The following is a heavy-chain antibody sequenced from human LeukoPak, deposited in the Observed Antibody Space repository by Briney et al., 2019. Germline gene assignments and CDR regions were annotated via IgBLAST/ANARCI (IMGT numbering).Heavy chain of an antibody. D-gene: IGHD2-2*01. V-gene: IGHV4-34*01. Sequence: PSETLSLTCAVYGGSFSGYYWSWIRQPPGKGLEWIGEINHSGSTNYNPSLKSRVTISVDTFKNQFSLKLSSVTAADTAVYYCARGHNVVPAAEYYFDYWGQGTLVTVSS. CDR2: INHSGST. CDR1: GGSFSGYY. CDR3: ARGHNVVPAAEYYFDY. J-gene: IGHJ4*02.